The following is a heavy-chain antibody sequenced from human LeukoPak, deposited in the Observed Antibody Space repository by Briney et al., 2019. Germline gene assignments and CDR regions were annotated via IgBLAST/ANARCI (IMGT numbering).Heavy chain of an antibody. J-gene: IGHJ4*02. V-gene: IGHV3-23*01. CDR1: GFTFSSYA. Sequence: GGSLRLACAASGFTFSSYAMNWVRQAPGKGLEWVSPISAGGAGTYYADSVKGRFTISRDNSKDTLYLQMNSLRAEDTAVYYCAKGLDYYDSSGYSTFDYWGQGTLVTVSS. CDR2: ISAGGAGT. CDR3: AKGLDYYDSSGYSTFDY. D-gene: IGHD3-22*01.